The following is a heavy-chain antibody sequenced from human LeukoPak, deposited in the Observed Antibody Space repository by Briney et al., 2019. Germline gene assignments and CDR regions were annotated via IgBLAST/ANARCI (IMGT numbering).Heavy chain of an antibody. Sequence: GRSLRLSCAASGFTFSSYGMHWVRRAPGKGLAWGAVISYDGSNKYYADSVKGRFTISRDNSKNTLYMQVNSLRAEDTAVYYCAKGSSSWYGGYFEYWGQGTLVTASS. V-gene: IGHV3-30*18. D-gene: IGHD6-13*01. J-gene: IGHJ4*02. CDR2: ISYDGSNK. CDR3: AKGSSSWYGGYFEY. CDR1: GFTFSSYG.